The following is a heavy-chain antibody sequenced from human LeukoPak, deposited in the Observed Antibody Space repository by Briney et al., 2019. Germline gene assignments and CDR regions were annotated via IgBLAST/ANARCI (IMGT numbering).Heavy chain of an antibody. CDR3: ASFQEWELYGMDV. Sequence: GGSLRLSCAVSGFTFSSYSMNWVSQAPGKGLEWVSYIRSSSSTIYYADSVKGRFTSSRDNAKNSLYLQMNSLRDEDTAVYYCASFQEWELYGMDVWGQGTTVTVSS. J-gene: IGHJ6*02. D-gene: IGHD1-26*01. CDR1: GFTFSSYS. CDR2: IRSSSSTI. V-gene: IGHV3-48*02.